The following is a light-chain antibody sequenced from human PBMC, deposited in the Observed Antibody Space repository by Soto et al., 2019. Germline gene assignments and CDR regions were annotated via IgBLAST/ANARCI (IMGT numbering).Light chain of an antibody. CDR2: EVS. V-gene: IGLV2-14*01. Sequence: QSVRNQPASVSGSPGQSSTISCTGTSSDVGGYNYVSWYQQHPGKAPKLMIYEVSNRPSGVSNRFSGSKSGNTASLTISGLQAEDEADYYCSSYTSSSTLLFGTGTKVTVL. CDR3: SSYTSSSTLL. J-gene: IGLJ1*01. CDR1: SSDVGGYNY.